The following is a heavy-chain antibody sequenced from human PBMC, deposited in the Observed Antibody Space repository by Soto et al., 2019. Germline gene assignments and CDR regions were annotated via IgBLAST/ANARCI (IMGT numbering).Heavy chain of an antibody. CDR3: ARDFMGWPPAGVDS. CDR1: GFTFTSYA. V-gene: IGHV1-18*01. J-gene: IGHJ4*02. CDR2: ISAYNGNT. D-gene: IGHD1-26*01. Sequence: QVHLVQSGAEVKQPGASVKVSCKASGFTFTSYAITWVRQAPGQGLEWMGWISAYNGNTNYAQNLQGRVTMTTDSSTTTAYMELGSLTSDDTAVYYCARDFMGWPPAGVDSWGQGTLVTVSS.